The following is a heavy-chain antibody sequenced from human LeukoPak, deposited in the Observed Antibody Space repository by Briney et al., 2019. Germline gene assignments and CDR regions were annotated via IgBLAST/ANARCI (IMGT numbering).Heavy chain of an antibody. D-gene: IGHD3-22*01. Sequence: SVKVSCKASGGTFSGYAISWVRQAPGQGLEWMGRIIPILGIANYAQKFQGRVTITADKSTSTAYMELSSLRSEDTAVYYCAKGLYYYDSSGYYAEYFQHWGQGTLVTVSS. J-gene: IGHJ1*01. CDR3: AKGLYYYDSSGYYAEYFQH. CDR2: IIPILGIA. CDR1: GGTFSGYA. V-gene: IGHV1-69*04.